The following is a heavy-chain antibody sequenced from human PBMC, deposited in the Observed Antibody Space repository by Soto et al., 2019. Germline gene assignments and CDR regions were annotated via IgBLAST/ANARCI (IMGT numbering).Heavy chain of an antibody. CDR1: GYTFSDYW. V-gene: IGHV5-51*01. J-gene: IGHJ4*02. D-gene: IGHD5-12*01. CDR2: MYPGDSDT. CDR3: ARAPPGRNGYNRFDY. Sequence: PWESLKISCEGSGYTFSDYWIGWVRQMPGKGLEWMGIMYPGDSDTRYSPSFQGQVTISADKSISTAYLQWSSLKASDTATYYCARAPPGRNGYNRFDYWGQGTLVTVSS.